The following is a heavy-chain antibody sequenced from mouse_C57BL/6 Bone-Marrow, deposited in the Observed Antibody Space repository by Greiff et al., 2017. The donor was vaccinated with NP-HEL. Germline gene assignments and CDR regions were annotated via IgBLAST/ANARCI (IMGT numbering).Heavy chain of an antibody. Sequence: QVQLKESGAELVRPGTSVKVSCKASGYAFTNYLIEWVKQRPGQGLEWIGVINPGSGGTNYNEKFKGKATLTADKSSSTAYMQLSSLTSEDSAVYFCARGDGSLDYWGQGTTLTVSS. CDR2: INPGSGGT. J-gene: IGHJ2*01. CDR1: GYAFTNYL. D-gene: IGHD1-1*01. CDR3: ARGDGSLDY. V-gene: IGHV1-54*01.